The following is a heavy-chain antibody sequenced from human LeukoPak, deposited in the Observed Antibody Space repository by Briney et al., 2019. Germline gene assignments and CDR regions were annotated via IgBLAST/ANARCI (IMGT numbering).Heavy chain of an antibody. CDR3: VRGGSGTYHGSYNWFDP. V-gene: IGHV1-8*01. CDR2: MNPNSGNT. Sequence: GASVKVSCKASGYTFTSYDINWVRQATGQGLEWMGWMNPNSGNTGYAQKFQGRVTMTRNTSISTAYMELSSLRFEDTAVYYCVRGGSGTYHGSYNWFDPWGQGTLVTVSS. D-gene: IGHD3-10*01. CDR1: GYTFTSYD. J-gene: IGHJ5*02.